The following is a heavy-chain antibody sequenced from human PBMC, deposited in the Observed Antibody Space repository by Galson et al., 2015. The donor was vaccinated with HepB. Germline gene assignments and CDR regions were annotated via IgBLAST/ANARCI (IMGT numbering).Heavy chain of an antibody. J-gene: IGHJ4*02. CDR2: IKSKTDAGTT. Sequence: SLRLSCAASGFSFSNAWMSWVRQAPGRGLEWVGRIKSKTDAGTTDYAAPVKGRFTISRDDSKNTLYLQMNSRKTEDTAVYYCTTRLFLEWLPDDYWGQGTLVTVSS. CDR1: GFSFSNAW. V-gene: IGHV3-15*01. D-gene: IGHD3-3*01. CDR3: TTRLFLEWLPDDY.